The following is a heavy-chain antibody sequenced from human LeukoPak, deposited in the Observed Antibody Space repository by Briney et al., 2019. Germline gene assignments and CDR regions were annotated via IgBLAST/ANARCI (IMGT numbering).Heavy chain of an antibody. Sequence: GGSLRLSCAASGFTFSSYGMHWVRQAPGKGLEWVAVISYDGSNKYYADSVKGRFTIPRDNSKNTLYLQMNSLRAEDTAVYYCAKEGPGIPDYWGQGPLVTVSS. CDR2: ISYDGSNK. V-gene: IGHV3-30*18. CDR1: GFTFSSYG. D-gene: IGHD5-18*01. CDR3: AKEGPGIPDY. J-gene: IGHJ4*02.